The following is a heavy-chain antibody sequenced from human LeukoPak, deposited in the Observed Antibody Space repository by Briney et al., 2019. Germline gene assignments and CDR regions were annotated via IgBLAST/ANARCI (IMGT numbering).Heavy chain of an antibody. CDR2: IYYSGST. CDR3: ARHRYYYDSSGYYYQP. Sequence: SETLSLTCTVSGASISSYYWSWIRQPPGKGLEWIGYIYYSGSTNYNPSLKSRVTILVDTSKNQFSLRLSSVTAADTAVYYCARHRYYYDSSGYYYQPWGQGTLVTVSS. J-gene: IGHJ5*02. V-gene: IGHV4-59*01. D-gene: IGHD3-22*01. CDR1: GASISSYY.